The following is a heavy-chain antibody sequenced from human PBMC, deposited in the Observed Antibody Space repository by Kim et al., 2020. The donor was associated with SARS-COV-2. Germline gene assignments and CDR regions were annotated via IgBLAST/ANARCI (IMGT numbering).Heavy chain of an antibody. CDR2: ISSSSSYI. J-gene: IGHJ6*02. D-gene: IGHD2-15*01. CDR1: GFTFSSYS. Sequence: GESLKISCAASGFTFSSYSMNWVRQAPGKGLEWVSSISSSSSYIYYADSVKGRFTISRDNAKNSLYLQMNSLRAEDTAVYYCARDGGCSGGSCYYYGMDVWGQGTTVTVSS. V-gene: IGHV3-21*01. CDR3: ARDGGCSGGSCYYYGMDV.